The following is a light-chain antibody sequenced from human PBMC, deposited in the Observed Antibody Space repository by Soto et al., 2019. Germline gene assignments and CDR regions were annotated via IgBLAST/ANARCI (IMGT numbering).Light chain of an antibody. Sequence: DIQMTQSPSSLSASVGDRVTITCRASQDISNDLAWYQQKPGKVPKVLIYAASTLQSGVPSRFSGSGSGTDFTLTISSLQPEDVATYYCQKYNSAPLTFGGGTKVEIK. CDR3: QKYNSAPLT. CDR1: QDISND. CDR2: AAS. V-gene: IGKV1-27*01. J-gene: IGKJ4*01.